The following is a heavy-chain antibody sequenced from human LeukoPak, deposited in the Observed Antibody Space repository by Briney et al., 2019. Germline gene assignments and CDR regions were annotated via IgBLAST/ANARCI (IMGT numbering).Heavy chain of an antibody. CDR1: GFTFSSNG. V-gene: IGHV3-48*04. CDR2: ISSSSSII. J-gene: IGHJ6*02. CDR3: ARVIQQQPPAPDTNYYYYGMDV. Sequence: GGSLRLSCAASGFTFSSNGMNWVRQAPGKGLEWVSYISSSSSIIYYADSVKGRFTISRDNAKNSLYLQMNSLRAEDTAVYYCARVIQQQPPAPDTNYYYYGMDVWGQGTTVTVSS. D-gene: IGHD6-13*01.